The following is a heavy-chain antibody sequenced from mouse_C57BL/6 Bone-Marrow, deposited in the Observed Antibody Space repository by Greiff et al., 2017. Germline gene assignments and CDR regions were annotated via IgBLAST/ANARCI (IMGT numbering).Heavy chain of an antibody. CDR3: ARRGYGNYEGYFDY. CDR1: GYTFTSYW. V-gene: IGHV1-55*01. CDR2: LYPGSGST. D-gene: IGHD2-10*02. J-gene: IGHJ2*01. Sequence: VQLQQPGAELVKPGASVKMSCKASGYTFTSYWITWVKQRPGQGLEWIGDLYPGSGSTNYNEKFKSKATLTVDKSSSTAYMQLSSLTSEDSAVYYCARRGYGNYEGYFDYWGQGTTLTVSS.